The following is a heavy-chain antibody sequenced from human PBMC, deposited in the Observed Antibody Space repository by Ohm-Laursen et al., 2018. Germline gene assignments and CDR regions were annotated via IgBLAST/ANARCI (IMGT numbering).Heavy chain of an antibody. CDR2: IYDSGST. CDR1: GGSISSYY. J-gene: IGHJ4*02. Sequence: TLSLTCTVSGGSISSYYWTWIRQPPGKGLEWIGYIYDSGSTNYNPSLKSRVTISVDTSKNQFSLKLTSVTAADTAVYYCASHDFWSGYYTFDYWGQGTLVTVSS. D-gene: IGHD3-3*01. CDR3: ASHDFWSGYYTFDY. V-gene: IGHV4-59*08.